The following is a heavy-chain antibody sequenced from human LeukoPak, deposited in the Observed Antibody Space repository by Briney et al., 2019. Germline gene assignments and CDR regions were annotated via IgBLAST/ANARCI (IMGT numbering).Heavy chain of an antibody. D-gene: IGHD5-12*01. V-gene: IGHV4-34*01. CDR1: GGSIRGYY. CDR2: INHSGIT. CDR3: ASGGKSWLRSFDY. Sequence: SETLSISCAFYGGSIRGYYWSWVREPPGKGLEWMGEINHSGITNYTPSLKSRVIISFGTSTKQFSLLLSSVPAADTAVYYCASGGKSWLRSFDYWGQGTLVSISS. J-gene: IGHJ4*02.